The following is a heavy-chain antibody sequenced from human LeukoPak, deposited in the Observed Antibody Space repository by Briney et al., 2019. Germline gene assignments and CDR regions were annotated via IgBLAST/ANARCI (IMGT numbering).Heavy chain of an antibody. V-gene: IGHV3-30-3*01. CDR3: ATLTIFGVVLDY. CDR1: GFTFSSYA. CDR2: ISYDGSNK. Sequence: PGGSLRLSCAASGFTFSSYAMHWVRQAPGKGLEWVAVISYDGSNKYYADSVKGRFTISRDNSKNTLYLQMNSLRAEDTAVYYCATLTIFGVVLDYWGQGTLVTVSS. D-gene: IGHD3-3*01. J-gene: IGHJ4*02.